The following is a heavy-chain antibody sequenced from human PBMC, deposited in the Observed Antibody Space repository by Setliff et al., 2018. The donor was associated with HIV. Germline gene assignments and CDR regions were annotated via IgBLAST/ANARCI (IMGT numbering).Heavy chain of an antibody. CDR2: INQSGIS. CDR3: ARGGGFWSGQLDY. V-gene: IGHV4-34*01. D-gene: IGHD3-3*01. Sequence: PSETLSLTCAVYGGSFSDHYWTWIRQPPGKGLEWIGGINQSGISNFNPSLKSRVTMPIDTPKNQFSLKLSSVTAADTAVYFCARGGGFWSGQLDYWGQGTLVTRLL. J-gene: IGHJ4*02. CDR1: GGSFSDHY.